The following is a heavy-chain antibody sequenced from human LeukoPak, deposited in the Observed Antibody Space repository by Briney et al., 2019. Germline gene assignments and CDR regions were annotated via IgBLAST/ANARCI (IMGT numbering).Heavy chain of an antibody. J-gene: IGHJ4*02. Sequence: GGSLRLSCAASGFIFRNYGMHWVRQAPGKGLEWVAFIRYDGSNKYYADSVKGRFTISRDNSKNTLYLQMNSLRAEDTAVYYCARDLYGDYPYFDYWGQGTLVTVFS. CDR1: GFIFRNYG. V-gene: IGHV3-30*02. CDR3: ARDLYGDYPYFDY. CDR2: IRYDGSNK. D-gene: IGHD4-17*01.